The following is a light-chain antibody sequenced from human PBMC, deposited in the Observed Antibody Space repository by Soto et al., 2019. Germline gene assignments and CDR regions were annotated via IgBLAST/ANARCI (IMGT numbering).Light chain of an antibody. Sequence: QSALTQPASVSGSPGQSITISCTGTSSDVGSYNLVSWYQQHPGKAPKLMIYEGSKRPSGVSNRFSGDKSGNTASLTISGLQAEDEADYYCCSYAGSSTHVVFGGGTKLTVL. CDR3: CSYAGSSTHVV. V-gene: IGLV2-23*01. CDR2: EGS. CDR1: SSDVGSYNL. J-gene: IGLJ2*01.